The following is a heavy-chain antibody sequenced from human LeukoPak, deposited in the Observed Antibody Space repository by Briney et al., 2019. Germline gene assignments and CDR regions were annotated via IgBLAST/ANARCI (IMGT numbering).Heavy chain of an antibody. V-gene: IGHV4-61*02. D-gene: IGHD6-13*01. CDR1: GGSISSGSYY. CDR2: IYTSGST. CDR3: ARDSGIAAAGAGFDY. J-gene: IGHJ4*02. Sequence: SETLSLTCNVSGGSISSGSYYWSWIRQPAGKGLEWIGRIYTSGSTNYNPSLKSRVTISVDTPKNQFSLKLSSVTAADTAVYYCARDSGIAAAGAGFDYWGQGTLVTVSS.